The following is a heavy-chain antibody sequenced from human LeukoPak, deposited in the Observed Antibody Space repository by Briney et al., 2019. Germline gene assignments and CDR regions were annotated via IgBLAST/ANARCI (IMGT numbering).Heavy chain of an antibody. CDR2: ISYDGSNK. CDR3: IRDFRSADL. V-gene: IGHV3-30*03. J-gene: IGHJ5*02. Sequence: GGSLRLSCAASGFTFSSYGMHWVRQAPGKGLEWVAVISYDGSNKYYADSVKGRFTISRDNAKNTVYLEMNSLSVEDTATYYCIRDFRSADLWGQGTLVTVTS. CDR1: GFTFSSYG.